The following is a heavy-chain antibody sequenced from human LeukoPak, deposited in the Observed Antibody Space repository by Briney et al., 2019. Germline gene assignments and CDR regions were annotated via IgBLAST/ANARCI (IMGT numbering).Heavy chain of an antibody. D-gene: IGHD1-26*01. V-gene: IGHV1-2*02. Sequence: GASVKVSCKASGYTFTGYYMHWVRQAPGQGLEWMGWINPNSGGTNYAQKFQGRVTMTRDTSISTAYMDLSRLRSDDTAVYYCARGGSGSSVSPDAFDIWGQGTMVTVSS. CDR2: INPNSGGT. CDR1: GYTFTGYY. J-gene: IGHJ3*02. CDR3: ARGGSGSSVSPDAFDI.